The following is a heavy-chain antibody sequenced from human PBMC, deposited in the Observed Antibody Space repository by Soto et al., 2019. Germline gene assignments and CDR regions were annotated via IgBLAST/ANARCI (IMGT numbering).Heavy chain of an antibody. D-gene: IGHD6-6*01. CDR3: SRGTSIPASGDY. V-gene: IGHV1-18*01. CDR1: GYTFTNYG. Sequence: QVQLVQSGAEVKKPGASVKVSCKASGYTFTNYGINWVRQGPGQGLEWMGWLSAYNSERRYAQRVQARVIMTTDTSTTTASMELRSLRSDDTAVFYCSRGTSIPASGDYWGQGTLVTVSS. J-gene: IGHJ4*01. CDR2: LSAYNSER.